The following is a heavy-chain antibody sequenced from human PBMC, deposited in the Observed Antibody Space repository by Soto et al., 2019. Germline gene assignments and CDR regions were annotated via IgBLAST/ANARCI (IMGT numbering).Heavy chain of an antibody. Sequence: QVQLQESGPGLVKPLQTLSVTCTVSGDAVSSSDAWWNWVRQHPGKGLEWIGYISYSGLTYYNPSLKSRATISLDTSKNQFSLELSSVTVADTDVYYCARDPRLFLAAAADHYGLDVWGQGTTVTVSS. CDR3: ARDPRLFLAAAADHYGLDV. D-gene: IGHD6-13*01. CDR1: GDAVSSSDAW. V-gene: IGHV4-31*03. CDR2: ISYSGLT. J-gene: IGHJ6*02.